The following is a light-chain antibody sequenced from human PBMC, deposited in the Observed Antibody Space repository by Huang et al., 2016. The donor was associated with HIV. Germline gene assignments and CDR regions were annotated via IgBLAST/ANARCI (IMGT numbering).Light chain of an antibody. CDR2: AAS. J-gene: IGKJ1*01. CDR1: QDITND. Sequence: IQLTQSPSSLSASVGDRVTITCRASQDITNDLGWYQQKPGKDPKLLISAASTLRSGVPSRFSGSGSGTDFTLTISSLQPEDFATYFCLQDFTYPRTFGQGTRVEI. V-gene: IGKV1-6*02. CDR3: LQDFTYPRT.